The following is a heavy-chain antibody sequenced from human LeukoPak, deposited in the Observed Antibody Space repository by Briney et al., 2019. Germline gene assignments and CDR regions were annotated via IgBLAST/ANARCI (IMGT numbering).Heavy chain of an antibody. J-gene: IGHJ6*03. CDR3: ARVYYYDSSGYRSPLYYYYYMDV. V-gene: IGHV4-39*07. Sequence: TSETLSLTCTVSGGSISSSSYYWGWIRQPPGKGLEWIGSIYYSGSTYYNPSLKSRVTISVDTSKNQFSLKLSSVTAADTAVYYCARVYYYDSSGYRSPLYYYYYMDVWGKGTTVTVSS. CDR1: GGSISSSSYY. D-gene: IGHD3-22*01. CDR2: IYYSGST.